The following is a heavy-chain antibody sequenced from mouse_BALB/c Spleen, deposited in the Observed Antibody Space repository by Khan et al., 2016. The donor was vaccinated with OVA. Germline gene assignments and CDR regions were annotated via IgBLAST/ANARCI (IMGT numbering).Heavy chain of an antibody. J-gene: IGHJ4*01. CDR2: ISYRGST. V-gene: IGHV3-2*02. CDR3: SRGNYYGYAMDY. Sequence: EVQLQESGPGLVKPSQSLSLTCTVTGYSITSNYAWNWIRQLPGNKLEWMGYISYRGSTSYNPSLKSRISITRDTSQNQFFLQLNFVTTDDAASYYCSRGNYYGYAMDYWGQGTSVTVAS. D-gene: IGHD1-1*01. CDR1: GYSITSNYA.